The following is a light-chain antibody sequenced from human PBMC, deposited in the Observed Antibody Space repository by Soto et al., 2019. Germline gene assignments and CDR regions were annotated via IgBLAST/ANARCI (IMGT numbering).Light chain of an antibody. CDR3: QQSFSAPYT. CDR1: QTISNY. V-gene: IGKV1-39*01. Sequence: DIQMTQSPASLSASVGDRVTITCRASQTISNYLNWYQQKPGKAPELLIYAASSLQRGVSSRFTGSESGTHFTLTISSLQPEDFATYYCQQSFSAPYTFGQGTRLEIK. J-gene: IGKJ2*01. CDR2: AAS.